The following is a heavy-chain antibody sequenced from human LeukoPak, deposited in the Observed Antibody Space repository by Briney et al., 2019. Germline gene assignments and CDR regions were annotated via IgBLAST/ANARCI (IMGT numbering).Heavy chain of an antibody. J-gene: IGHJ3*02. CDR1: GGSISSGDYY. Sequence: SQTLSLTCTVSGGSISSGDYYWSWIRQPPGKGLEWIGYIYYSGSTYYNPSLKSRVTISVDTSKNQFSLKLSSVTAADTAVYYCARERGYGLPTRAFDIWGQGTMVTVSS. CDR2: IYYSGST. V-gene: IGHV4-30-4*01. CDR3: ARERGYGLPTRAFDI. D-gene: IGHD5-18*01.